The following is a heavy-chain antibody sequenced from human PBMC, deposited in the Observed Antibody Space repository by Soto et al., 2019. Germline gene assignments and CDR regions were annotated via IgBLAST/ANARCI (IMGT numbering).Heavy chain of an antibody. V-gene: IGHV1-8*01. D-gene: IGHD3-3*01. CDR3: ARRRKGSGLLYNWFDP. Sequence: QVQLVQSGAEVKKPGASVKVSCKASGYTFTSYDINWVRQATGQGLEWMGWMNPNSGNTGYAQKFQGRVTMTRNTSISTAYMELSSLRSEDTAVYYCARRRKGSGLLYNWFDPWGQGTLVTVSS. CDR1: GYTFTSYD. CDR2: MNPNSGNT. J-gene: IGHJ5*02.